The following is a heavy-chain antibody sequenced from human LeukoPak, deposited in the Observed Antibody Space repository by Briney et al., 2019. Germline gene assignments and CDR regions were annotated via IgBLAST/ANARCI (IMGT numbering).Heavy chain of an antibody. CDR1: GDSINSGDYY. V-gene: IGHV4-30-4*01. J-gene: IGHJ6*02. CDR2: IYYSGTT. Sequence: SQTPSLTCSVSGDSINSGDYYWSWFRQPPGRGLEWIGYIYYSGTTSYNPSLKSRVTISVDTSKNQFSLQLNSVTAADTAVYYCARGGRGSGDYYYYYGMDVWGQGTTVTVS. D-gene: IGHD2-15*01. CDR3: ARGGRGSGDYYYYYGMDV.